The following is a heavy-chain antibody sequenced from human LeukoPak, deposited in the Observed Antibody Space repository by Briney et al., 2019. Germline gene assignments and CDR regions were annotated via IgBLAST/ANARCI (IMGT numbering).Heavy chain of an antibody. CDR3: ARDSGWLRFHY. CDR2: ISPSGDIT. V-gene: IGHV3-23*01. Sequence: GGTLRLSCAGYGFTFSNDGMNWVRQAAGKGLEWVSGISPSGDITYYIDSVKGRFTISRDNSKNTFYLQMDSLRAEDTAVYYCARDSGWLRFHYWGQGTLVTVSS. CDR1: GFTFSNDG. J-gene: IGHJ4*02. D-gene: IGHD5-12*01.